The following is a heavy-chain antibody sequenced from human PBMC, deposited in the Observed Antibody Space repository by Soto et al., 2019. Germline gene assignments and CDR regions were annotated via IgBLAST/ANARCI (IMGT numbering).Heavy chain of an antibody. V-gene: IGHV3-23*01. CDR1: GFTFNNYG. CDR3: AKDRLGSKSYNWFDP. J-gene: IGHJ5*02. CDR2: IGGST. D-gene: IGHD3-10*01. Sequence: GGSLRLSCAASGFTFNNYGMSWVRQAPGKGLEWVSTIGGSTFYADSVKGRFTISRDNSKNTLFLQMNSLRAEDTAVYYCAKDRLGSKSYNWFDPWGQGTLVTVSS.